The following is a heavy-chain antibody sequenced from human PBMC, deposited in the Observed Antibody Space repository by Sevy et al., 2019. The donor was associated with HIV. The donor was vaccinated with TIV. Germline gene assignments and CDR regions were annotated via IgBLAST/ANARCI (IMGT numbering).Heavy chain of an antibody. D-gene: IGHD3-3*01. CDR2: IDPSGGRS. CDR3: SRGDFDFCNGHVADLYYFDQ. CDR1: GYPFNSLY. V-gene: IGHV1-46*02. Sequence: ASVKVSCKASGYPFNSLYMHWIRQAPGQGLEWMGIIDPSGGRSIYAQKFQDRVTMSRDTSTSTIYMELRSLRSDDTAVYYCSRGDFDFCNGHVADLYYFDQWGQGTPVTVSS. J-gene: IGHJ4*02.